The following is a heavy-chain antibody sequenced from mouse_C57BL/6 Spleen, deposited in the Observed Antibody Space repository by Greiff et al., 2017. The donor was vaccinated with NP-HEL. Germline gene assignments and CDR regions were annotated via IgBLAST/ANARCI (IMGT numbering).Heavy chain of an antibody. J-gene: IGHJ2*01. CDR1: GFTFSSYA. CDR3: TRDSITTVKVPAYFDY. D-gene: IGHD1-1*01. Sequence: EVKLMESGEGLVKPGGSLKLSCAASGFTFSSYAMSWVRQTPEKRLEWVAYISSGGDYIYYADTVKGRFTISRDNARNTLYLQMSSLKSEDTAMYYCTRDSITTVKVPAYFDYWGQGTTLTVSS. V-gene: IGHV5-9-1*02. CDR2: ISSGGDYI.